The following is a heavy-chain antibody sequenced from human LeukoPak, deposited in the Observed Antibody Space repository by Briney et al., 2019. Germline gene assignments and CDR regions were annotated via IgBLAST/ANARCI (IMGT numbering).Heavy chain of an antibody. Sequence: SETLSLTCAVYGGSFSGYYWGWIRQPPGKGLEWIGEINHSGSTNYNPSLKSRVTISVDTPKNQFSLKLSSVTAADTAVYYCASSSIAAAGTFVDYWGQGTLVTVSS. CDR1: GGSFSGYY. D-gene: IGHD6-13*01. J-gene: IGHJ4*02. CDR3: ASSSIAAAGTFVDY. CDR2: INHSGST. V-gene: IGHV4-34*01.